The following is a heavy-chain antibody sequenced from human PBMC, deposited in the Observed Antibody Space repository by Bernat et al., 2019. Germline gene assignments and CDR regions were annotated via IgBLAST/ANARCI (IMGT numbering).Heavy chain of an antibody. CDR3: ARGQQWLVLGGYFDL. Sequence: QVQLVESGGGVVQPGRSLRLSCAASGFTFSSYAMHWVRQAPGKGLEWVAVISYDGSNKYYADSVKGRFTISRDNSKHTLYLQMNSLRAEDTAVYYCARGQQWLVLGGYFDLWGRGTLVTVSS. D-gene: IGHD6-19*01. J-gene: IGHJ2*01. CDR1: GFTFSSYA. CDR2: ISYDGSNK. V-gene: IGHV3-30-3*01.